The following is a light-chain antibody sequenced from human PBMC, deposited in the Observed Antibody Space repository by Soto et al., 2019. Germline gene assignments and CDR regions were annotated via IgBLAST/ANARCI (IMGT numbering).Light chain of an antibody. J-gene: IGKJ5*01. Sequence: EIVLTQSPGTLSLSPGERATLSRGASQSVTSNYLAWYQQKPGQAPRLLIYGASRRATGVPDRFIGSGSGTEFTLTISSLQSEDFAVYYCQQYNDRPPITFGQATPPEI. V-gene: IGKV3D-15*01. CDR1: QSVTSN. CDR3: QQYNDRPPIT. CDR2: GAS.